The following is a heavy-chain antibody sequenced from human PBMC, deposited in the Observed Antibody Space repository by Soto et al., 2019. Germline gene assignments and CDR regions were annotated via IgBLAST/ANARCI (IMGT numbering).Heavy chain of an antibody. D-gene: IGHD3-10*01. CDR2: IFSNDEK. CDR1: GFSLSNARMG. Sequence: GSGPTLVNPTETLTLTCTVSGFSLSNARMGVSWIRQPPGKALEWLAHIFSNDEKSYSTSLKSRLTISKDTSKSQVVLTMTNMDPVDTATYYCARTAMVRGARGAFDIWGQGTMVTVSS. J-gene: IGHJ3*02. V-gene: IGHV2-26*01. CDR3: ARTAMVRGARGAFDI.